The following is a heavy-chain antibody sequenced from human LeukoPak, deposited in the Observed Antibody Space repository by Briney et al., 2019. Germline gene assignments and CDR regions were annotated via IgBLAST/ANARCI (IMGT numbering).Heavy chain of an antibody. CDR3: ARARRGYCSGGSCYNLFGIYFDY. CDR1: GGSMSGFF. J-gene: IGHJ4*02. Sequence: SETLSLTCTVSGGSMSGFFWTWIRQPPGRELEWIGSIYYSGSSTKYNPSLKSRVTISVDTSKNQFSLKLSSVTAADTAVYYCARARRGYCSGGSCYNLFGIYFDYWGQGTLVTVSS. V-gene: IGHV4-59*01. D-gene: IGHD2-15*01. CDR2: IYYSGSST.